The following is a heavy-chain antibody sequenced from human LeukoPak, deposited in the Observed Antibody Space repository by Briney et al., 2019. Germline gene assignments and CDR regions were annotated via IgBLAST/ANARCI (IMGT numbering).Heavy chain of an antibody. CDR3: ARTYSGSYPFDY. Sequence: GGSLRLSCAASGFTFNSYAMNWVRQAPGKGLEWVSTISDSGDSTYYVDSVKGRFTISRDNSKNTLYLQMNSLRAEDTAVYYCARTYSGSYPFDYWGQGTLVTVSS. J-gene: IGHJ4*02. CDR1: GFTFNSYA. CDR2: ISDSGDST. D-gene: IGHD1-26*01. V-gene: IGHV3-23*01.